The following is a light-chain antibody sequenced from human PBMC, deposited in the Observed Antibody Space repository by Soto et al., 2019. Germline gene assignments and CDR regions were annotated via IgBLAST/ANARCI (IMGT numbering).Light chain of an antibody. CDR1: SSDVGNYNY. CDR3: NSYATSGSHI. J-gene: IGLJ1*01. Sequence: ALTQPASVSWSPGQSITISCTGTSSDVGNYNYFSWYQQHPGKAPKLLIYEVSYRPSGVSNRFSGSKSGNTASLIISGLQAEDEADYYCNSYATSGSHIFGTGTKVTVL. V-gene: IGLV2-14*01. CDR2: EVS.